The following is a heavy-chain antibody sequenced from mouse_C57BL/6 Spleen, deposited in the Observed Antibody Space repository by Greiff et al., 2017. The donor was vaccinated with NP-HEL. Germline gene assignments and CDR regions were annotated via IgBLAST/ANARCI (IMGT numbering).Heavy chain of an antibody. D-gene: IGHD2-4*01. V-gene: IGHV5-17*01. CDR2: ISSGSSTI. CDR3: ARPSGYDYDGFAY. Sequence: EVQLQESGGGLVKPGGSLKLSCAASGFTFSDYGMHWVRQAPEKGLEWVAYISSGSSTIYYADTVKGRFTISRDNAKNTLFLQMTSLRSEDTAMYYCARPSGYDYDGFAYWGQGTLVTVSA. J-gene: IGHJ3*01. CDR1: GFTFSDYG.